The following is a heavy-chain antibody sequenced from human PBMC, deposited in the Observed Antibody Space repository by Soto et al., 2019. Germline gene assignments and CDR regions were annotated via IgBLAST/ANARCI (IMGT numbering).Heavy chain of an antibody. D-gene: IGHD4-17*01. V-gene: IGHV3-53*01. CDR1: GFTVYSNY. Sequence: EVQLVESGGGLIQPGGSLRLSCAASGFTVYSNYMSWVRQAPGKGLEWASVIYSGGSTYYADSVKGRFTISRDNSKNTLYLQMNSLRAEDTAVYYCARDYADYVLGYFDYWGQGTLVTVSS. CDR3: ARDYADYVLGYFDY. CDR2: IYSGGST. J-gene: IGHJ4*02.